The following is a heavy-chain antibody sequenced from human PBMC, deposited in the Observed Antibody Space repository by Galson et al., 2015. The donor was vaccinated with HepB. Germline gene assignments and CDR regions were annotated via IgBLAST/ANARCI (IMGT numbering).Heavy chain of an antibody. CDR1: GFTFSSYD. D-gene: IGHD3-22*01. CDR2: IGTAGDT. V-gene: IGHV3-13*04. CDR3: ARDTNYYDSSGYYSSAFDI. Sequence: SLRLSCAASGFTFSSYDMHWVRQATGKGLGWVSAIGTAGDTYYPGSVKGRFTISRENAKNSLYLQMNSLRAGDTAVYYCARDTNYYDSSGYYSSAFDIWGQGTMVTVSS. J-gene: IGHJ3*02.